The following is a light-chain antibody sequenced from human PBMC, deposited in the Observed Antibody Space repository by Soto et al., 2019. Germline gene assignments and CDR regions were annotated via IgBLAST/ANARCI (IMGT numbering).Light chain of an antibody. CDR2: SNT. J-gene: IGLJ1*01. CDR3: AAWDDRLYV. CDR1: SSNIGSHT. V-gene: IGLV1-44*01. Sequence: QSVLTQPPSASGAPGQTVTISCSGSSSNIGSHTVNWYQHLPGTAPKLLIYSNTQRPLGVPVRFSGSKSGTSASLAISGLQSGDEAEYYCAAWDDRLYVFGTGTKVT.